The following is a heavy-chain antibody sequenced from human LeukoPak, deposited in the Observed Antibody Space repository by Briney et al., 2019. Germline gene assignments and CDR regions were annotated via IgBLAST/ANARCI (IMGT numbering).Heavy chain of an antibody. CDR2: ISGSGINT. V-gene: IGHV3-23*01. J-gene: IGHJ4*02. CDR3: AKDSLPRYYDSSEPTFDY. Sequence: GGSLRLSCAASGFTFSSYAMSWVRQAPGKGLEWVSAISGSGINTYYADSVKGRFTISRDNSKNTLYLQMDSLSAVDTAVYYCAKDSLPRYYDSSEPTFDYWGQGILVTVSS. D-gene: IGHD3-22*01. CDR1: GFTFSSYA.